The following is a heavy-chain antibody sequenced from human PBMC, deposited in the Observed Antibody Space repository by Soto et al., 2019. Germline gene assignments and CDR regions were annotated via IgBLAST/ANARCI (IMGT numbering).Heavy chain of an antibody. J-gene: IGHJ6*02. CDR3: AIGEVYGDYVVDYYYYGMDV. V-gene: IGHV1-69*13. Sequence: SVKVSCKASGYTFTSYYMHWVRQAPGQGLEWMGGIIPIFGTANYAQKFQGRVTITADESTSTAYMELSSLRSEDTAVYYCAIGEVYGDYVVDYYYYGMDVWG. CDR2: IIPIFGTA. D-gene: IGHD4-17*01. CDR1: GYTFTSYY.